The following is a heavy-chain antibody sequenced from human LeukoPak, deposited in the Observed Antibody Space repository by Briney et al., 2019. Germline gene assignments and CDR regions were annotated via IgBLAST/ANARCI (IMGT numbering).Heavy chain of an antibody. V-gene: IGHV3-33*01. Sequence: GGSLRLSCAASGFSLTSYAFYWVRQAPAKGLEWVAVIWLDGSDKYYGDSVKGRFTISRDNSKNTVYLQMNSLRAEDTALYYCARGGRRGYYYGMDVWGQGTTVTVSS. D-gene: IGHD3-10*01. CDR1: GFSLTSYA. J-gene: IGHJ6*02. CDR2: IWLDGSDK. CDR3: ARGGRRGYYYGMDV.